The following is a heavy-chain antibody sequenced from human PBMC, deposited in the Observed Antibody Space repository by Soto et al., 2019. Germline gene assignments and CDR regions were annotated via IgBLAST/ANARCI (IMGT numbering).Heavy chain of an antibody. J-gene: IGHJ4*02. D-gene: IGHD6-19*01. CDR1: GGSISSSNW. CDR2: IYHSGST. CDR3: AVGGSSGWYGVFDY. Sequence: SETLSLTGAASGGSISSSNWWSWVRQPPGKGLEWIGEIYHSGSTNYNPSLKSRVTISVDKSKNQFSLKLSSVTAADTAVYYCAVGGSSGWYGVFDYWGQGTLVTVSS. V-gene: IGHV4-4*02.